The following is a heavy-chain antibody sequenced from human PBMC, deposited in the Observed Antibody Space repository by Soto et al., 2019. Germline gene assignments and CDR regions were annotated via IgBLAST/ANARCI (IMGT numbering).Heavy chain of an antibody. Sequence: QVQLVESGGGVVQPGRYQRISCAASGFTFSSYGMHWVRQAPGKGLEWVAVISYDGSNKYYADSVKGRFTISRDNSKNTLYLQMNSLRAEDTAVYYCAKGLYYDSSGYPYYFDYWGQGTLVTVSS. D-gene: IGHD3-22*01. CDR2: ISYDGSNK. J-gene: IGHJ4*02. V-gene: IGHV3-30*18. CDR1: GFTFSSYG. CDR3: AKGLYYDSSGYPYYFDY.